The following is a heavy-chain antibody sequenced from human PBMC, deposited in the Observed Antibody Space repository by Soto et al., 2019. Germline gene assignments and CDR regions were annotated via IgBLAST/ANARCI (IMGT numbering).Heavy chain of an antibody. J-gene: IGHJ6*02. Sequence: PSVTVSLTCAVPGYSISSGYYWGWIRQPPGKGLEWIGSIYHSGSTYYNPSLKSRVTISVDTSKNQFSLKLSSVTAADTAVYYCARGIAARVNYYGMDVWGQGTTVTVS. D-gene: IGHD6-25*01. CDR1: GYSISSGYY. CDR2: IYHSGST. V-gene: IGHV4-38-2*01. CDR3: ARGIAARVNYYGMDV.